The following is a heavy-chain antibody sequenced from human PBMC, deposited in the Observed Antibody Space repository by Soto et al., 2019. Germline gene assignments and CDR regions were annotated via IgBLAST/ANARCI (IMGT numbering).Heavy chain of an antibody. CDR2: ISGSGGST. J-gene: IGHJ4*02. V-gene: IGHV3-23*01. D-gene: IGHD2-2*01. Sequence: GGSLRLSCAASGFTFSSDAMSWVRQAPVKGLEWVSSISGSGGSTYYADSVKGRFTISRDNSKNTLYLQMNSLRAEDTAVYYCAKDHPAPFDYWGQGTLVTVSS. CDR1: GFTFSSDA. CDR3: AKDHPAPFDY.